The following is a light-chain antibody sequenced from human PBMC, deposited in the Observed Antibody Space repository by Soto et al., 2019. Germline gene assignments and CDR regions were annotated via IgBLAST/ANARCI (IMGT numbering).Light chain of an antibody. CDR2: DAS. J-gene: IGKJ1*01. V-gene: IGKV3-11*01. CDR1: QSVSSY. CDR3: QQRSNWPPKWT. Sequence: EIVLTQSQATLSLSPGERATLSCRASQSVSSYLAWYQQKHGQAPRLLIYDASNRATGIPARFSCSGSGTDFNLTISSLEPEDFAVYYCQQRSNWPPKWTFGQGTKVEIK.